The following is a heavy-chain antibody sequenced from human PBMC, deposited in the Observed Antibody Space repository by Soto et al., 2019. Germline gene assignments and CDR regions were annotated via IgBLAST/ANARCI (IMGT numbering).Heavy chain of an antibody. J-gene: IGHJ4*02. Sequence: PSETLSLTCAVYGGSFSGYYWSWIRQPPGKGLEWIGEINHSGSTNYNPSLKSRVTISVDTSKNQFSLKLSSVTAADTAVYYCARGSVRSTRNCSSTSCYGFFFYFDYWGQGTLVTVSS. D-gene: IGHD2-2*01. V-gene: IGHV4-34*01. CDR1: GGSFSGYY. CDR3: ARGSVRSTRNCSSTSCYGFFFYFDY. CDR2: INHSGST.